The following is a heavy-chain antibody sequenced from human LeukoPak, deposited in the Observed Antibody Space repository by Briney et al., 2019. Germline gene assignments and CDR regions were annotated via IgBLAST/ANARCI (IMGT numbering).Heavy chain of an antibody. J-gene: IGHJ5*02. Sequence: SETLSLTCTVSGGSISSYYWSWIRQPPGKGLEWIGYIYYSGNTNYNPSLKSRVTISVDTSKNQFSLKVTSVTAADTAVYYCARRRSAYNWFDPWGQGTLVTVSS. V-gene: IGHV4-59*08. CDR2: IYYSGNT. CDR1: GGSISSYY. CDR3: ARRRSAYNWFDP.